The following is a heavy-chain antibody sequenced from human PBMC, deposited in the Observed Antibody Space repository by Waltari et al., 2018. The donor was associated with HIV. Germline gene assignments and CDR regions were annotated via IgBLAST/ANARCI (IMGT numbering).Heavy chain of an antibody. J-gene: IGHJ6*02. CDR3: VRICKLNCYYYYGMDV. V-gene: IGHV3-13*01. CDR1: GFTFSNYD. D-gene: IGHD1-1*01. Sequence: EVQLVESGGGLVQPGGSLRISCAASGFTFSNYDMHWVRQATGKGLEWVSGIGTAGDTYYPGSVKGRFTISRENAKNSLHLQMNSLRAGDTAVYYCVRICKLNCYYYYGMDVWGQGTTVTVSS. CDR2: IGTAGDT.